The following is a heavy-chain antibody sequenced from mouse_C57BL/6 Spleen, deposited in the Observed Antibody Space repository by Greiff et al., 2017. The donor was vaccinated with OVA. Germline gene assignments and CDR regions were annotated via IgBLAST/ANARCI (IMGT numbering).Heavy chain of an antibody. CDR2: ISSGSSTI. D-gene: IGHD1-1*01. V-gene: IGHV5-17*01. J-gene: IGHJ3*01. CDR3: ARMPYYDGSSDSSAWFAY. CDR1: GFTFSDYG. Sequence: EVKLMESGGGLVKPGGSLKLSCAASGFTFSDYGMHWVRQAPEKGLEWVAYISSGSSTIYYADTVKGRFTISRDNAKNTLFLQMTSLRSEDTAMYYCARMPYYDGSSDSSAWFAYWGQGTLVTVSA.